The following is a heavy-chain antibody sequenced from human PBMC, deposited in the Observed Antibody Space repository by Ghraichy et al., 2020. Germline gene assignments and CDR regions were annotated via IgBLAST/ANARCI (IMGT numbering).Heavy chain of an antibody. V-gene: IGHV3-7*01. CDR2: IKQDGSEK. CDR3: ARSSSDRYGLGFEM. Sequence: GSLRLSCAVSGFTFSGHWMSWVRQAPGKGLEWVANIKQDGSEKYYVDSVKGRFTISRDNAKDSLYLQMNSLRAEDTAVYYCARSSSDRYGLGFEMWGQGTMVTVSS. D-gene: IGHD6-19*01. CDR1: GFTFSGHW. J-gene: IGHJ3*02.